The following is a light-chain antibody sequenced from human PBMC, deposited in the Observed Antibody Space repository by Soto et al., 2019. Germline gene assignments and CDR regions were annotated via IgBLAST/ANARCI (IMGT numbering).Light chain of an antibody. CDR1: SSDVVGYYH. CDR3: SSYTTRSILYM. Sequence: QSALTQPASVSGSPGQSITISCTGTSSDVVGYYHVSWYQQHPGKAPKVMIYEVSNRPSGVSNRFSGSKSGNTASLTISGLQAEDEADYYCSSYTTRSILYMFGPGTKLTVL. CDR2: EVS. J-gene: IGLJ1*01. V-gene: IGLV2-14*01.